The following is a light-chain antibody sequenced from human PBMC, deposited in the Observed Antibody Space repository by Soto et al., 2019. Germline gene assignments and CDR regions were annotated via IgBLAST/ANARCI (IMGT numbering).Light chain of an antibody. J-gene: IGLJ2*01. V-gene: IGLV3-21*02. Sequence: YELTQPPSVSVAPGQTATITCGGDRIGSKSVHWFQQRPGQAPVLVVYDDSERPSGIPERFSGSNSGNTATLTISRVEAGDEADYYCHVWDSSSDHPFGGGTKLTVL. CDR2: DDS. CDR3: HVWDSSSDHP. CDR1: RIGSKS.